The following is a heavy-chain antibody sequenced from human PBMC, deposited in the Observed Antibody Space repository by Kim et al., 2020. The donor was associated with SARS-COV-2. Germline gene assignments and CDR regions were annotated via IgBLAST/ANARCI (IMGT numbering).Heavy chain of an antibody. CDR2: IYYSGST. Sequence: SETLSLTCTVSGGSISSSSYYWGWIRQPPGKGLEWIGSIYYSGSTYYNPSLKSRVTISVDTSKNQFSLKLSSVTAADTAVYYCASLGGKYYDYVWGSYRHGGDDYWGQGTLVTVSS. CDR1: GGSISSSSYY. J-gene: IGHJ4*02. D-gene: IGHD3-16*02. V-gene: IGHV4-39*01. CDR3: ASLGGKYYDYVWGSYRHGGDDY.